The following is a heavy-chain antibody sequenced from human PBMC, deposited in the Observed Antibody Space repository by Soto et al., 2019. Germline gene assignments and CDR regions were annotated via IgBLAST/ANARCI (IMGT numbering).Heavy chain of an antibody. CDR1: GGSISSGGYS. CDR3: ARAGGLGAVAADY. J-gene: IGHJ4*02. D-gene: IGHD6-19*01. CDR2: IYHSGST. V-gene: IGHV4-30-2*01. Sequence: QLQLQESGSGLVKPSQTLSLTCAVSGGSISSGGYSWSWIRQPPGKGLEWIGYIYHSGSTYYNPSLKSHVTISVDRSKNQFSLKLSSVTAADTAVYYCARAGGLGAVAADYWGQGTLVTVSS.